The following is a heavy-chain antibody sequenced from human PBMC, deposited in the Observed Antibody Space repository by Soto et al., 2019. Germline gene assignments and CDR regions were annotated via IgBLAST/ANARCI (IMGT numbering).Heavy chain of an antibody. CDR3: ARGYSSGYYPLFGY. CDR1: GFTFSSYA. D-gene: IGHD3-22*01. Sequence: GGSLRLSCAASGFTFSSYAMHWVRQAPGKGLEWVAVISYDGSNKYYADSVKGRFTISRDNSKNTLYLQMNSLRAEDTAVYYCARGYSSGYYPLFGYWGQGTLVTSPQ. V-gene: IGHV3-30-3*01. J-gene: IGHJ4*02. CDR2: ISYDGSNK.